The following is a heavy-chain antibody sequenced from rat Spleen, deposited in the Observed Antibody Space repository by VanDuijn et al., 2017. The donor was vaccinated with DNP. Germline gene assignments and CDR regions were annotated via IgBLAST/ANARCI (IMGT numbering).Heavy chain of an antibody. CDR1: GFTFSNYY. D-gene: IGHD1-2*01. J-gene: IGHJ1*01. CDR3: ARGSSSIYWYFDF. V-gene: IGHV5-25*01. Sequence: EVQLVESGGGLVQPRRSLKLSCAASGFTFSNYYMAWVRQAPKKGLEWVAAISPSGSRTYYPDSVKGRFTISRDDAKSSLYLQMNSLKSEDTATYYCARGSSSIYWYFDFWGPGTMVTVSS. CDR2: ISPSGSRT.